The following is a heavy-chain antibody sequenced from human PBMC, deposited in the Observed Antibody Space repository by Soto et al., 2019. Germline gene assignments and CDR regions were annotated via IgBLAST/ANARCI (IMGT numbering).Heavy chain of an antibody. Sequence: PVGSRRLSCAASGFTFSSYGMHWVRQAPGKGLEWVAVIWYDGSNKYYADSVKGRFTISRDNSKNTLYLQMNSLRAEDTAVYYCAREYGAADDYGMDVWGQGTTVTVSS. CDR3: AREYGAADDYGMDV. V-gene: IGHV3-33*01. CDR2: IWYDGSNK. CDR1: GFTFSSYG. D-gene: IGHD6-13*01. J-gene: IGHJ6*02.